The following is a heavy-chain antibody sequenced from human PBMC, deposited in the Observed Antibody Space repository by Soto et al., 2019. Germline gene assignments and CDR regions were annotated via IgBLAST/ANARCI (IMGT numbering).Heavy chain of an antibody. CDR1: GGTFSSYA. V-gene: IGHV1-69*13. CDR2: IIPIFGTA. CDR3: ARGLITGTNTPNYDYVWGSYRSGDAFDI. Sequence: ASVKVSCKASGGTFSSYAISWVRQAPGQGLEWMGGIIPIFGTANYAQKFQGRVTITADESTSTAYMELGSLRSEDTAVYYCARGLITGTNTPNYDYVWGSYRSGDAFDIWGQGTMVTVSS. J-gene: IGHJ3*02. D-gene: IGHD3-16*02.